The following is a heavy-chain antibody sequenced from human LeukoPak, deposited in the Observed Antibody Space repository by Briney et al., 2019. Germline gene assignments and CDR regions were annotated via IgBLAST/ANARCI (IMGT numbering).Heavy chain of an antibody. J-gene: IGHJ6*03. D-gene: IGHD3-10*01. CDR1: GYTFTSYY. V-gene: IGHV1-46*01. CDR3: ARVGGGDYGLGSYYYYMDV. CDR2: INPSGGST. Sequence: ASVKVSCKASGYTFTSYYMHWVRQAPGQGLEWMGIINPSGGSTSYAQKFQGRVTMTRDMSTSTVYMELSSLRSEDTAVYYCARVGGGDYGLGSYYYYMDVWGKGTTVTVSS.